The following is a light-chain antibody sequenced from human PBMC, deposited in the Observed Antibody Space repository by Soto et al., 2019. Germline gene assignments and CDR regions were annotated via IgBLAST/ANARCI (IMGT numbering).Light chain of an antibody. Sequence: TQSPGTLSFSPGYRVXHSCRASQSIDRDLAWYVQKPGQAPRRVMYGASTWGTGVPPRFTGSGSGTEFTLTISSLQSEDFAVYYCQQYNSWPITFGQGTRLEIK. J-gene: IGKJ5*01. CDR3: QQYNSWPIT. V-gene: IGKV3D-15*01. CDR1: QSIDRD. CDR2: GAS.